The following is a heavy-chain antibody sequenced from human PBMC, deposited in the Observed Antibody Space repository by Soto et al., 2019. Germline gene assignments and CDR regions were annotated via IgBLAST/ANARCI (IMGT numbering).Heavy chain of an antibody. D-gene: IGHD3-22*01. CDR3: ARVLRGYYDSSGLGSAFDI. CDR2: IYHSGST. CDR1: GGSISSSNW. V-gene: IGHV4-4*02. Sequence: LSLTCAVSGGSISSSNWWSWVRQPPGKGLEWIGEIYHSGSTNYNPSLKSRVTISVDKSKNQFALKLSSVTAADTAVYYCARVLRGYYDSSGLGSAFDIWGQGTMVTVSS. J-gene: IGHJ3*02.